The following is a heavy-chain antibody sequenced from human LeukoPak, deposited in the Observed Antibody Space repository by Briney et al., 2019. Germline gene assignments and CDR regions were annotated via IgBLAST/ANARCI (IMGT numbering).Heavy chain of an antibody. D-gene: IGHD2/OR15-2a*01. CDR2: ISYDGSNK. V-gene: IGHV3-30*18. J-gene: IGHJ4*02. CDR1: GFTFSSYG. CDR3: AKDSYSSNRPYYFDY. Sequence: GGSLRLSCAASGFTFSSYGMHWVRQAPGKGLEWVAVISYDGSNKYYADSVKGRFTISRDNSKNTLYLQMNSLRAEDTAEYYCAKDSYSSNRPYYFDYWGQGTLVTVSS.